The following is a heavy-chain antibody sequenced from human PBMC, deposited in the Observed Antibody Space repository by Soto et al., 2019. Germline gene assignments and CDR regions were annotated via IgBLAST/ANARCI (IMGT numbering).Heavy chain of an antibody. V-gene: IGHV3-7*03. CDR2: IKQDGSEK. CDR1: GFTFSSYW. Sequence: EVQLVESGGALVQPGGSLTLSCAASGFTFSSYWMSWVRQAPGKGLEWVANIKQDGSEKYYVDSVKGRFTISRDNAKNSLYLQMNSLRAEDTAVYYGARDRSASCDFWSGDDYWGQGTLVTVSS. J-gene: IGHJ4*02. CDR3: ARDRSASCDFWSGDDY. D-gene: IGHD3-3*01.